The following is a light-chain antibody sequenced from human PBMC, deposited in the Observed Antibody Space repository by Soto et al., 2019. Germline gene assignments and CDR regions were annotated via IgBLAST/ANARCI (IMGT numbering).Light chain of an antibody. CDR2: DIR. V-gene: IGLV2-14*03. CDR1: SSDVGGYKY. CDR3: SSYTRSSTRV. Sequence: QSALTQPASVSGSPGQSITISCTGTSSDVGGYKYVSWYQQHPGKAPKLMIYDIRNRPSGVSNRFSGSKSGNTASLTISGLQAEDEAAYYCSSYTRSSTRVFGTGTKVTVL. J-gene: IGLJ1*01.